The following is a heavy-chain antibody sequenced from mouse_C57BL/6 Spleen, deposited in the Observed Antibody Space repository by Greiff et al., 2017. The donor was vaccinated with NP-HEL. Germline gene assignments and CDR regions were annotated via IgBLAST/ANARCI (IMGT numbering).Heavy chain of an antibody. CDR2: IRNKANNHAT. CDR1: GFTFSDAW. CDR3: TSPIYYYGSSPFAY. Sequence: EVQLVESGGGLVQPGGSMKLSCAASGFTFSDAWMDWVRQSPEKGLEWVAEIRNKANNHATYYAESVKGRFTISRDDSKSSVYLQMNSLRAEDTGIYYCTSPIYYYGSSPFAYWGQGTLVTVSA. D-gene: IGHD1-1*01. J-gene: IGHJ3*01. V-gene: IGHV6-6*01.